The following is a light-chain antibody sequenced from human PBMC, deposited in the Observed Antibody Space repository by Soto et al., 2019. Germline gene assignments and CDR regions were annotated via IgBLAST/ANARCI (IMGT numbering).Light chain of an antibody. CDR2: GAS. V-gene: IGKV3-15*01. J-gene: IGKJ1*01. CDR3: QQYKDWRT. Sequence: IVMPQSPATLSVSPGERATLSCRASQTIDNKLAWYQQRPGQAPRLLISGASIRATGIPARFSGSGSGTELTLTISGQQSEDFGVDYCQQYKDWRTFGQGTNVDIK. CDR1: QTIDNK.